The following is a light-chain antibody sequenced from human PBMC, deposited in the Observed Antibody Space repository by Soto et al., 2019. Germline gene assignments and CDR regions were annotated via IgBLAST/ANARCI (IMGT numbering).Light chain of an antibody. J-gene: IGKJ5*01. CDR1: QSISTF. V-gene: IGKV1-39*01. CDR2: AAS. CDR3: QQSYSTPPIT. Sequence: DIQITQSPSSLSSCLLDIVTITCRASQSISTFLNWLQHKPGKAPKLLIYAASYLQSGVPSRFSGGGSGTDFTLTISSLQPEDFATYYCQQSYSTPPITFGQGTRLEIK.